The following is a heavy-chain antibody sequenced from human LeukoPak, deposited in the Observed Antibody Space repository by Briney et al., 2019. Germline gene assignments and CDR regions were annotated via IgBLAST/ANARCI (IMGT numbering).Heavy chain of an antibody. CDR1: GGSFSGYY. V-gene: IGHV4-34*01. CDR2: INHSGST. J-gene: IGHJ6*03. Sequence: SETLSLTCAVYGGSFSGYYWSWIRQPSGKGLEWIGEINHSGSTNYNPSLKSRVTISVGTSKNQFSLKLSSVTAADTAVYYCARRPYYYGSGSYYSPWGTQPYYYYMDVWGKGTTVTVSS. D-gene: IGHD3-10*01. CDR3: ARRPYYYGSGSYYSPWGTQPYYYYMDV.